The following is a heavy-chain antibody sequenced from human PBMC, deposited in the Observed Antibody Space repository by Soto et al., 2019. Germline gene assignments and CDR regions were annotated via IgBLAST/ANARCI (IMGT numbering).Heavy chain of an antibody. CDR1: GDSIMGFY. V-gene: IGHV4-59*01. D-gene: IGHD3-3*01. Sequence: SETLSLSCTVSGDSIMGFYWSWIRQPRGKGLEWIGYIYSSGYTNYNPSLKNRGTISVDTPKKQFFLNLRSVTAADTALYYCERGLVYNFGIDYWCRRIRV. CDR2: IYSSGYT. CDR3: ERGLVYNFGIDY. J-gene: IGHJ4*02.